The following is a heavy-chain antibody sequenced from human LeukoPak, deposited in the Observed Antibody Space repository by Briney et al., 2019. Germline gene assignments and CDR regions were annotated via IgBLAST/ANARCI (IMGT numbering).Heavy chain of an antibody. V-gene: IGHV4-39*07. CDR1: GDSINSTTYY. Sequence: SETLSLTCTVSGDSINSTTYYWAWIRQPPGKGPEWIAIIYFTGSTYYNPSLKSRVTISLDMSKNQFSLKLTSVTAAETAVYYCAREGRYRYGYNEYHLYMDIWGKGTTVTVSS. CDR2: IYFTGST. D-gene: IGHD5-18*01. J-gene: IGHJ6*03. CDR3: AREGRYRYGYNEYHLYMDI.